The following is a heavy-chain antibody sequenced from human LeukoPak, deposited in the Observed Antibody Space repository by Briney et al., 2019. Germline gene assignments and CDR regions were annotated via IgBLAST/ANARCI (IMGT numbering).Heavy chain of an antibody. CDR2: IKQGGSEN. D-gene: IGHD6-13*01. J-gene: IGHJ4*02. V-gene: IGHV3-7*01. CDR1: GFTFSRHW. CDR3: ARDPLSSSSFDL. Sequence: GGSLRLSCAASGFTFSRHWMSWVRQAPGKGLEWVATIKQGGSENYYVDSVKGRFAISRDDANNSLYLQMNSLRAEDTAVYYCARDPLSSSSFDLWGQGTLVTVSS.